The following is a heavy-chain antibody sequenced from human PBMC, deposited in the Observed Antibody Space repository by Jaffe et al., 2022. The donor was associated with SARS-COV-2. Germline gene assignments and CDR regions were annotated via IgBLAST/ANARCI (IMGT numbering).Heavy chain of an antibody. CDR1: GDSVSSNSAA. V-gene: IGHV6-1*01. CDR3: ARGVALAVAGTEAHYYYGMDV. D-gene: IGHD6-19*01. CDR2: TYYRSKWYN. J-gene: IGHJ6*02. Sequence: QVQLQQSGPGLVKPSQTLSLTCAISGDSVSSNSAAWNWIRQSPSRGLEWLGRTYYRSKWYNDYAVSVKSRITINPDTSKNQFSLQLNSVTPEDTAVYYCARGVALAVAGTEAHYYYGMDVWGQGTTVTVSS.